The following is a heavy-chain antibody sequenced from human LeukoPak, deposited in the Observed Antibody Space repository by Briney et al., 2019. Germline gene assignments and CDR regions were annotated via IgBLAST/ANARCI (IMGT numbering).Heavy chain of an antibody. CDR3: ARVGFTTSWSNFDY. D-gene: IGHD2-2*01. J-gene: IGHJ4*02. Sequence: GASVKVSCKAAGYNFPAYFVHLVRQAPGQGLEWMGRINPNGGDTNYAQKFQGRVTMASDTSISTAYMELSSLISDDTAVYYCARVGFTTSWSNFDYWGQGTLVTVSS. V-gene: IGHV1-2*06. CDR1: GYNFPAYF. CDR2: INPNGGDT.